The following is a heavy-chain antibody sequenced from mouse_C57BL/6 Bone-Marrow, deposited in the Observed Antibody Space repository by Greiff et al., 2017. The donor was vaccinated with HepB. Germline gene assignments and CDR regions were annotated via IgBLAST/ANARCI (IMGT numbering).Heavy chain of an antibody. D-gene: IGHD1-1*01. J-gene: IGHJ1*03. Sequence: QVQLQQSGAELMKPGASVKLSCKATGYTFTGYWIEWVKQRPGHGLEWIGEILPGSGSTNYNEKFKGKATITADTSSNTTYMQLSSLTTEDSAIYYCARSRGYITTVVPYWYFDVWGTGTTVTVSS. V-gene: IGHV1-9*01. CDR1: GYTFTGYW. CDR2: ILPGSGST. CDR3: ARSRGYITTVVPYWYFDV.